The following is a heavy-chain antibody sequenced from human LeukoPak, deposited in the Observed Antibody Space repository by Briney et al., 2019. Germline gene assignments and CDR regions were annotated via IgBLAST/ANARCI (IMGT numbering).Heavy chain of an antibody. Sequence: GGSLRLSCATSGFTFSHFAMSWVRQAPGKGLHSVSTISGSGNKTYDADSVKGRFTISRDNSKSTLYLQMTGLRAEDTAVYYCAKLKRVGIAPFDDWGQGALVTVSS. CDR2: ISGSGNKT. D-gene: IGHD3-10*01. J-gene: IGHJ4*02. CDR1: GFTFSHFA. CDR3: AKLKRVGIAPFDD. V-gene: IGHV3-23*01.